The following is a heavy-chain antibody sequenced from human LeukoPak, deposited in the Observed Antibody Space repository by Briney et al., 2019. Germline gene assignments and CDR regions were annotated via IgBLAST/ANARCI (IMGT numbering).Heavy chain of an antibody. CDR1: GFTFSSYA. D-gene: IGHD3-9*01. V-gene: IGHV3-30-3*01. CDR3: ARAILADV. J-gene: IGHJ6*02. CDR2: ISYDGSNK. Sequence: PGGSLRLSCAASGFTFSSYAMHWVRQAPGKGLEWVAVISYDGSNKYYADSVKGRFTISRDNSKNTLYLQMNSLRAEDTAVYYCARAILADVWGQGTTVTVSS.